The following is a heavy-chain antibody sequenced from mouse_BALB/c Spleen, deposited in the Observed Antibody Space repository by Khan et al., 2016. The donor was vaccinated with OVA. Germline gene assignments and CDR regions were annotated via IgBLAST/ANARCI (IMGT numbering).Heavy chain of an antibody. D-gene: IGHD2-10*01. J-gene: IGHJ4*01. V-gene: IGHV2-6-1*01. Sequence: VELVVSGPGLVAPSQSLSITCTISGFSLTNYGVHWVRQPPGKGLEWLVVIWSDGSTTYNSALKSRLSISKDNSKSQVFLKMNSLQTDDTAMYYCARQPYYHYYIMDYWGQGTSVTVSS. CDR2: IWSDGST. CDR3: ARQPYYHYYIMDY. CDR1: GFSLTNYG.